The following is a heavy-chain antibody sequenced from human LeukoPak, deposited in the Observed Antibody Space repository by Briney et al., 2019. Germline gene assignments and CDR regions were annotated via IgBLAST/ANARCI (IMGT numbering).Heavy chain of an antibody. CDR3: AREVISHEGYFDY. Sequence: SETLSLTCTVSGGSISSYYWSWIRQPPGKGLEWIGYIYYSGSTNYNPSLKSPVTILVDTSKNQFSLKLSSVTAADTAVYYCAREVISHEGYFDYWGREPWSPSPQ. CDR2: IYYSGST. J-gene: IGHJ4*02. CDR1: GGSISSYY. D-gene: IGHD2-21*01. V-gene: IGHV4-59*12.